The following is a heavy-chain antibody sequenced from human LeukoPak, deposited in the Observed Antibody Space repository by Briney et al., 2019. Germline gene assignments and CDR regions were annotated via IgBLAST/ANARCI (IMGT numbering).Heavy chain of an antibody. J-gene: IGHJ3*02. Sequence: SGPALVKPTQTLTLTCTFSGFSLSTSGVGVGWIRQPPGKALEWLALIYWDDDKRYSPSLKSRLTITKDTSKNQVVLTMTNMDPVDTATYYCAHRLGPAVQDAFDIWGQGTMVTVSS. CDR2: IYWDDDK. D-gene: IGHD6-19*01. CDR3: AHRLGPAVQDAFDI. CDR1: GFSLSTSGVG. V-gene: IGHV2-5*02.